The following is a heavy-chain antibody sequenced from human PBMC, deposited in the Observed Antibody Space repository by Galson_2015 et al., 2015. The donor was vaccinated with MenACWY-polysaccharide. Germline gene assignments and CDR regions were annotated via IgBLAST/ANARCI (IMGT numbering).Heavy chain of an antibody. V-gene: IGHV3-23*01. CDR3: VKGGWADN. J-gene: IGHJ4*02. D-gene: IGHD1-26*01. Sequence: GKGLEWVSAISSGSDTAYYTDSVKGRFTISRDNSKDTVHLQMDSLRAEDTALYYCVKGGWADNWGQGTLVTVSS. CDR2: ISSGSDTA.